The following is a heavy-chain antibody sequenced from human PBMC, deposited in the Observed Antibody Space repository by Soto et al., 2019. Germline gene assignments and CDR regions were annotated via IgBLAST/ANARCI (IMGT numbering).Heavy chain of an antibody. V-gene: IGHV3-48*03. CDR3: ARDPPQFYYSGMDV. CDR1: GFTFSTYE. J-gene: IGHJ6*02. Sequence: GWSLRLSCTASGFTFSTYEMNWVRQAPGKGLEWVSCISRSAITINYADSVKGRFTISRDNAKNSLFLEMTNLRAEDTAVYYCARDPPQFYYSGMDVWGQGTTVTVSS. CDR2: ISRSAITI.